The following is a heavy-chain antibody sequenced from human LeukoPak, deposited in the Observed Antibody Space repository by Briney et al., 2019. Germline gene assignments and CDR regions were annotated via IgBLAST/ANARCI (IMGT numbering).Heavy chain of an antibody. Sequence: PGGSLRLSCAASGFTFSDYYMSWIRQAPGKGLEWVSYISSSGSTIYYADSVKGRFTISGDNAKNSLYLQMNSLRAEDTAVYYCARVRWAAQEMDVWGKGTTVTVSS. J-gene: IGHJ6*04. D-gene: IGHD5-24*01. CDR3: ARVRWAAQEMDV. V-gene: IGHV3-11*01. CDR2: ISSSGSTI. CDR1: GFTFSDYY.